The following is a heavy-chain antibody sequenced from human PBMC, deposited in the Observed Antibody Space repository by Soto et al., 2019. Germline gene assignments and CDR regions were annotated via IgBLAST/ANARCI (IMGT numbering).Heavy chain of an antibody. Sequence: EVQLLESGGDLVQPGGSLRLSCAASGFSFSTSSMAWVRQPPGKGLEWVSAISPSASDTLYADSVKGRFTIFRDNSKKTRFLQVTSLRAEETAVYYCAKGGDTFAYGWGQGTLVTVSS. D-gene: IGHD3-16*01. CDR2: ISPSASDT. CDR1: GFSFSTSS. V-gene: IGHV3-23*01. CDR3: AKGGDTFAYG. J-gene: IGHJ4*02.